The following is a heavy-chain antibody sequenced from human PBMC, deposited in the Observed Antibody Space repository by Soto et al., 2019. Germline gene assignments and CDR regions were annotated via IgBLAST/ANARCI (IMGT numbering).Heavy chain of an antibody. CDR3: ARDLFTMVRGENWFDP. CDR2: ISVYSGKT. D-gene: IGHD3-10*01. V-gene: IGHV1-18*04. CDR1: GYTFSSYG. J-gene: IGHJ5*02. Sequence: ASVKVSCKASGYTFSSYGITWVRQAPGQGLEWMGWISVYSGKTSYAQKLQDRVSMSTDTSTSTAYMELRSLRSDDTAVYYCARDLFTMVRGENWFDPWGQGTLVTVSS.